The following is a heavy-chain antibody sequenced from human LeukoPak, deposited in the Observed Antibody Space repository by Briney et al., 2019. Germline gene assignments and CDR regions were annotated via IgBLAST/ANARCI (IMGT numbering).Heavy chain of an antibody. CDR1: GFTVSSNY. J-gene: IGHJ3*02. Sequence: GGSLRLSCAASGFTVSSNYMSWVRQAPGKGLEWVSVIYSGGSTYYADSVKGRFTISRDNSKNTLYLQMNSLRAEDTAVYYCARFLEAGDDAFDIWGQGTMVTVSS. CDR2: IYSGGST. CDR3: ARFLEAGDDAFDI. D-gene: IGHD3-3*01. V-gene: IGHV3-53*05.